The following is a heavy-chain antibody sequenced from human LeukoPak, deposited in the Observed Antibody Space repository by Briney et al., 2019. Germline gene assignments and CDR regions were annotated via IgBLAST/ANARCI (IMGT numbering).Heavy chain of an antibody. Sequence: PSETLSLTCAVYGGSFSGYYWSWIRQPPGKGLEWIGEINHSGSTNYNPSLKSRVTISVDTSKNQFSLKLSSVTAADTAVYYCARGRSYYCDSSGYYRNWFDPWGQGTLVTVSS. V-gene: IGHV4-34*01. CDR3: ARGRSYYCDSSGYYRNWFDP. D-gene: IGHD3-22*01. J-gene: IGHJ5*02. CDR1: GGSFSGYY. CDR2: INHSGST.